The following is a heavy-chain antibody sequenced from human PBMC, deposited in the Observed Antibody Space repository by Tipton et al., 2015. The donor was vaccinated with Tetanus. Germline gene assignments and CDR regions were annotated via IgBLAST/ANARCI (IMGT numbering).Heavy chain of an antibody. CDR3: IYTISWSPFDC. Sequence: SLRLSCAASGFTFSNSGMHWVRQAPGKGLEWVAIISYDGNYQSYAESVKGRFTISRDNSKSTLFLQMNGLRAEDTAVYYCIYTISWSPFDCWGQGALVTVSA. D-gene: IGHD6-13*01. CDR1: GFTFSNSG. CDR2: ISYDGNYQ. V-gene: IGHV3-30*03. J-gene: IGHJ4*02.